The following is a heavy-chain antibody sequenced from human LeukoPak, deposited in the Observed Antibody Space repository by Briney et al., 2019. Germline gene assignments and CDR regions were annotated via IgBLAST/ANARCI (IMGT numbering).Heavy chain of an antibody. J-gene: IGHJ3*02. CDR3: ARGRFLDAFDI. Sequence: PSETLSLTCTVSGGSISNYYWSWIRQPPEKGLEWIGYIYYSGSTNYNPSLKSRLTISVDTSKNQFSLKLSSVTAADTAVYYCARGRFLDAFDIWGQGTMVTVSS. CDR2: IYYSGST. D-gene: IGHD3-3*01. CDR1: GGSISNYY. V-gene: IGHV4-59*08.